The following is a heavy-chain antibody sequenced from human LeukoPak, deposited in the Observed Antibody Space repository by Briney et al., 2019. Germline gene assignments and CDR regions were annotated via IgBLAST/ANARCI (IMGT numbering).Heavy chain of an antibody. V-gene: IGHV3-21*01. D-gene: IGHD5-18*01. CDR1: GFTFSSYS. CDR2: ISSSSSYI. Sequence: GGSLRLSCAASGFTFSSYSMDWVRQAPGKGLEWVSSISSSSSYIYYADSVKGRFTISRDDAKNTLYLQMNSLRPEDTAVYYCARDWVDTAVVYYGMDVWGQGTTVTVSS. J-gene: IGHJ6*02. CDR3: ARDWVDTAVVYYGMDV.